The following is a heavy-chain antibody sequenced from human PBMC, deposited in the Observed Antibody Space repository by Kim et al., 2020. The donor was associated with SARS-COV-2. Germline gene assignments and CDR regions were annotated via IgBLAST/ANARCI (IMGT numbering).Heavy chain of an antibody. CDR2: ISYDGSNK. V-gene: IGHV3-30*18. Sequence: GGSLRLSCAASGFTFSSYGMHWVRQAPGKGLEWVAVISYDGSNKYYADSVKGRFTISRDNSKNTLYLQMNSLRAEDTAVYYCAKGYCGGDCYSVFFDYWGQGTLVTVSS. D-gene: IGHD2-21*02. CDR3: AKGYCGGDCYSVFFDY. CDR1: GFTFSSYG. J-gene: IGHJ4*02.